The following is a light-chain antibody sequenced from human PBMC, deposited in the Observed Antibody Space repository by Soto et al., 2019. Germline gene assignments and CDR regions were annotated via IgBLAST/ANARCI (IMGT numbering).Light chain of an antibody. CDR1: QSIGKH. V-gene: IGKV1-39*01. CDR2: GAS. Sequence: DIQMTQSPSFLSASVGDRVTITCRASQSIGKHLNWYQQKPGKAPKFLIYGASTLQSGVPSRSTGSGSGTDFTLTVNSLQAEDFAIYYCQQSLNTPRTFGQGTRWIS. CDR3: QQSLNTPRT. J-gene: IGKJ1*01.